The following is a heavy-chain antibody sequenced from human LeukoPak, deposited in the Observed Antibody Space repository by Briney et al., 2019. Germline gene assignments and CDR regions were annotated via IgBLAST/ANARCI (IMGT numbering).Heavy chain of an antibody. CDR3: AKDPASYEYYFDY. D-gene: IGHD5-12*01. CDR1: GFTFSGYA. Sequence: GGSLRLSCAASGFTFSGYAMSWVRQAPGKGLEWVSSISASAGTTYYADSVKGRFTISRDNSKNTLDLQMNSLRAEDAAVYYCAKDPASYEYYFDYWGQGTLVTVSS. V-gene: IGHV3-23*01. J-gene: IGHJ4*02. CDR2: ISASAGTT.